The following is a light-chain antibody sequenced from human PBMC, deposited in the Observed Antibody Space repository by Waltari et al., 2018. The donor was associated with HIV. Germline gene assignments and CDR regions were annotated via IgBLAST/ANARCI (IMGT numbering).Light chain of an antibody. V-gene: IGKV3-11*01. CDR2: AAS. CDR1: QSVGNY. CDR3: QQRFNWVS. Sequence: ETVLTQSPATLSLSPGERATLSCRASQSVGNYLEWYQHKPGQAPRLLIHAASNRATGIPARFSGSGSGTDFTLTISSQEPEDFAVYYCQQRFNWVSFGGGTKVEIK. J-gene: IGKJ4*01.